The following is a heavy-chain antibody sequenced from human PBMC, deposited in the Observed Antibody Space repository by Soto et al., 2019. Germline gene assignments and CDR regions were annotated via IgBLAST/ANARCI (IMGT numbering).Heavy chain of an antibody. CDR3: ARGVVIKSYYYYYGMDV. V-gene: IGHV1-2*04. D-gene: IGHD3-22*01. J-gene: IGHJ6*02. CDR2: INPNSGGT. Sequence: ASVKVSCKASGYTFTGYYMHWVRQAPGQGLEWMGWINPNSGGTNYAQKFQGWVTMTRDTSISTAYMELSRLRSDDTAVYYCARGVVIKSYYYYYGMDVWGQGTTVNVS. CDR1: GYTFTGYY.